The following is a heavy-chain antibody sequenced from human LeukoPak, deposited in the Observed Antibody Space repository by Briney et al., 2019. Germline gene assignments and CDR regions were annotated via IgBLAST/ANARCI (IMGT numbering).Heavy chain of an antibody. Sequence: GGSLRLSCAASGFTVSSNYMSWVRQAPGKGLEWVSVIYSGGSTYYADSVKGRFTISRDNSKNTLYLQMNSLRAEDTAVYYCARGIKTAVTTPQPFDYWGQGTLVTVSS. CDR3: ARGIKTAVTTPQPFDY. D-gene: IGHD4-17*01. V-gene: IGHV3-66*01. J-gene: IGHJ4*02. CDR1: GFTVSSNY. CDR2: IYSGGST.